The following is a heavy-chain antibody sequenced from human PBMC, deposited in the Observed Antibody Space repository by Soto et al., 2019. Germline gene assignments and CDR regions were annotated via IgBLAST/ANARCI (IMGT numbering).Heavy chain of an antibody. V-gene: IGHV3-74*03. J-gene: IGHJ6*02. Sequence: EVPLVESGGGLVQPAGSLRLSCAASGFTFSNYWMYWVRQAPGTALVWVSRVNNDGTDTTHADSVKGRFTISRDNAENALYLQMNGLRAEETAVYYCARGGLQNALDVWGQGSTVTVS. D-gene: IGHD2-21*01. CDR3: ARGGLQNALDV. CDR1: GFTFSNYW. CDR2: VNNDGTDT.